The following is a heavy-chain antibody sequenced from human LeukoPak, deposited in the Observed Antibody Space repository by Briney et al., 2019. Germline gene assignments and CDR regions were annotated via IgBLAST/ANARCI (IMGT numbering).Heavy chain of an antibody. J-gene: IGHJ5*02. V-gene: IGHV1-8*03. D-gene: IGHD3-3*01. CDR1: GYTFTSYD. CDR3: ARDNDFWSGYSGSNWFDP. CDR2: MNPNSGNT. Sequence: ASVKVSCKASGYTFTSYDINWVRQATGQGLEWMGWMNPNSGNTGYAQKFQGRVTITRNTSISTAYMELSSLRSEDTAVYYCARDNDFWSGYSGSNWFDPWGQGTLVTVSS.